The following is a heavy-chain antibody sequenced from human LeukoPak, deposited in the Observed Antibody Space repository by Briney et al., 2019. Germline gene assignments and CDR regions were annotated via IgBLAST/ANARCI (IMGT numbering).Heavy chain of an antibody. J-gene: IGHJ6*03. CDR2: INHSGST. CDR3: ARGIDAVDTAMVTRRYYYYYMDV. V-gene: IGHV4-34*01. D-gene: IGHD5-18*01. CDR1: GGSFSGYY. Sequence: PSETLSLTCAVYGGSFSGYYWSWIRQPPGKGLEWIGEINHSGSTNYNPSLKSRVTISVDTSKNQFSLKLSSVTAADTAVYYCARGIDAVDTAMVTRRYYYYYMDVWGKGTTVTVSS.